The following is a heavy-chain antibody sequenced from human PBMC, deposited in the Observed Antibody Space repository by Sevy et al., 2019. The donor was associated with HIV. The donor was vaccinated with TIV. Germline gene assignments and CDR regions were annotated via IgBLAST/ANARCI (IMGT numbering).Heavy chain of an antibody. V-gene: IGHV3-23*01. Sequence: GGSLRLSCAASGFIFSDYAMSWVRQAPGKGLEWVSSISGGDDSTYYVDSVKGRFTVSRDNSKNTLYLQMNTLRAEDTALYYCAKFGDYYDSGGYYWYFDFWGRGTLVTVSS. J-gene: IGHJ2*01. CDR3: AKFGDYYDSGGYYWYFDF. D-gene: IGHD3-22*01. CDR1: GFIFSDYA. CDR2: ISGGDDST.